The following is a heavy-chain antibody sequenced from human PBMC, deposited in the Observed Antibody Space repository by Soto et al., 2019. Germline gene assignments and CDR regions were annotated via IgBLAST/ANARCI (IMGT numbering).Heavy chain of an antibody. CDR3: ASMVRGVIIGNWFDP. J-gene: IGHJ5*02. Sequence: PGKGLEWIGYIYYSGSTNYNPSLKSRVTISVDTSKNQFSLKLSSVTAADTAVYYCASMVRGVIIGNWFDPWGQGTLVTVSS. CDR2: IYYSGST. V-gene: IGHV4-59*01. D-gene: IGHD3-10*01.